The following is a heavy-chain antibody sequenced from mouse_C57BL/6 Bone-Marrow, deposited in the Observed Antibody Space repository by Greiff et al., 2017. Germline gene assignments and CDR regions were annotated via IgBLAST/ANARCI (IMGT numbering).Heavy chain of an antibody. CDR3: ARHEAIYYDYDGGYAMDY. CDR2: FYPGSGSI. Sequence: QVQLQQSGAELVKPGASVQLSCKASGYTFTEYTIHWVKQRSGQGLAWIGWFYPGSGSIKYNEKFKDKATLTADKSSSTGYMELSRLTSEDSAVYFCARHEAIYYDYDGGYAMDYWGQGTSVTVSS. J-gene: IGHJ4*01. V-gene: IGHV1-62-2*01. D-gene: IGHD2-4*01. CDR1: GYTFTEYT.